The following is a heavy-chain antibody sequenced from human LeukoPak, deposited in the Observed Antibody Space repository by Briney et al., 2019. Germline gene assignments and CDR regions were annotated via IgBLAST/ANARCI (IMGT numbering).Heavy chain of an antibody. J-gene: IGHJ6*03. V-gene: IGHV3-7*01. CDR2: IKQDGSEK. D-gene: IGHD3-10*01. CDR3: ARDSSYYYGSGYMDV. Sequence: GGSLRLSCAASGSTFSSYWMSWVRQAPGKGLEWVANIKQDGSEKYYVDSVKGRFTISRDNAKNSLYLQMNSLRAEDTAVYYCARDSSYYYGSGYMDVWGKGTTVTVSS. CDR1: GSTFSSYW.